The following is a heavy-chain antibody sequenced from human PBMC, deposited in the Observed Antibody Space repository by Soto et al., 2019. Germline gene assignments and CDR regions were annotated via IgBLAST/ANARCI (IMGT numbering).Heavy chain of an antibody. CDR2: TSYDGSSE. CDR1: GFFLSDYG. V-gene: IGHV3-33*05. CDR3: ARGGGLNQLLSGSDH. Sequence: QVQLVESGGGVVQSGGSLTLSCTVSGFFLSDYGMHWDRQAPGKGLEWVAATSYDGSSEYYSDSVKDRFTTSRDNSKNTVYLHMNRLRAEDKGLYYCARGGGLNQLLSGSDHWGQGTLVTVSS. J-gene: IGHJ4*02. D-gene: IGHD1-26*01.